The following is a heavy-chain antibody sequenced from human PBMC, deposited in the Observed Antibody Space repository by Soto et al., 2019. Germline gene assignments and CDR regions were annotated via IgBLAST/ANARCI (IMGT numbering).Heavy chain of an antibody. Sequence: EVLLVESGGGLVQPGGSLRLSCAASGFTVRSHYMSWVRQAPGKGLEWVSVIYSGGSTFYADSVKGRFTISRDNSKNAVYLQMNRLRAEDAGVYYCAREIGRGAAQTNYMDVWGKGTTVTVS. CDR3: AREIGRGAAQTNYMDV. D-gene: IGHD6-6*01. CDR2: IYSGGST. J-gene: IGHJ6*03. V-gene: IGHV3-66*01. CDR1: GFTVRSHY.